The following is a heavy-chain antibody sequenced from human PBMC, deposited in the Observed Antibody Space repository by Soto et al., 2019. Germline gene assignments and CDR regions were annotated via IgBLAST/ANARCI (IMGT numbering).Heavy chain of an antibody. CDR1: GFTFTSSA. V-gene: IGHV1-58*01. Sequence: SVKVSCKASGFTFTSSAVQWVRQARGQRLEWIGWIVVGSGNTNYAQKFQERVTITRDMSTSTAYMELRSLRSDDTAVYYCARDPTGSTDAFDIWGQGTMVTVSS. CDR3: ARDPTGSTDAFDI. J-gene: IGHJ3*02. CDR2: IVVGSGNT.